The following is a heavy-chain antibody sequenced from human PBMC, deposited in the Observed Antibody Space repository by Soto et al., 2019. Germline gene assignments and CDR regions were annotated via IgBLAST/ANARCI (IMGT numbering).Heavy chain of an antibody. CDR3: ARLGSSSWSPGFYYGMDV. D-gene: IGHD6-13*01. V-gene: IGHV5-51*01. J-gene: IGHJ6*02. CDR1: GYSFTSYW. CDR2: IYPGDPDT. Sequence: PGESLKISCKGSGYSFTSYWIGWVRQMPGKGLEWMGIIYPGDPDTRYSPSFQGQVTISADKSISTAYLQWSSLKASDTAMYYCARLGSSSWSPGFYYGMDVWGQGTTVTVSS.